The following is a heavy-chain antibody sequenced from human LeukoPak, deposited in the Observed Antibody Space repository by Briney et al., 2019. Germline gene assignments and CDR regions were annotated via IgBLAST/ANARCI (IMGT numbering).Heavy chain of an antibody. CDR3: VRYSGDADY. CDR2: IRSKIYGGTT. CDR1: GFTFDNYA. V-gene: IGHV3-49*03. D-gene: IGHD5-12*01. Sequence: PGRSLRLSCTASGFTFDNYAKSWFRQAPGKGLEWVGFIRSKIYGGTTEYAASVKGRFTISRDDSKSIAYLQMNSLKSEDTAVYYCVRYSGDADYWGQGTLVTVSS. J-gene: IGHJ4*02.